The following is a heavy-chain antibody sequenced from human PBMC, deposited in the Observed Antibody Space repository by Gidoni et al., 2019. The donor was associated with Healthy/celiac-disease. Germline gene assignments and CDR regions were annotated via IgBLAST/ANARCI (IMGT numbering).Heavy chain of an antibody. Sequence: QVQLQASGPGLVNPSQTLSLTCTVYGGSISSGGYYWSWIRQHPGKGLEWIGYIYYSGSTYYNPSLKSRVTISVDTSKNQFSLKLSSVTAADTAVYYCARSEGAAAAGYAFDIWGQGTMVTVSS. D-gene: IGHD6-13*01. J-gene: IGHJ3*02. CDR3: ARSEGAAAAGYAFDI. CDR2: IYYSGST. CDR1: GGSISSGGYY. V-gene: IGHV4-31*03.